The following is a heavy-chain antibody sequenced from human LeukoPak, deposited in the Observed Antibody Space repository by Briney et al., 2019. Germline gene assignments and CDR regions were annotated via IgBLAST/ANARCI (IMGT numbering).Heavy chain of an antibody. V-gene: IGHV3-33*06. CDR1: GFTFSSYG. CDR2: IWYDGSNK. J-gene: IGHJ4*02. D-gene: IGHD3-9*01. CDR3: AKGFLTGYLYYFDY. Sequence: PGTSLRLSCAASGFTFSSYGMHWVRQAPGKGLEWVAVIWYDGSNKFYADSVKGRFTISRDNSKNTLHLQMNSLTAEDTAVYYCAKGFLTGYLYYFDYWGQGTLVTVSS.